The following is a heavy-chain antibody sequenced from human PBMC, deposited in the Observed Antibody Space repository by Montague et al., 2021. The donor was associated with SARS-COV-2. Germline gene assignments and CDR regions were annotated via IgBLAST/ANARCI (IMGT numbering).Heavy chain of an antibody. CDR3: ASVYTGAYYFDY. CDR1: GDSISSGHFF. CDR2: ISSGGNT. Sequence: TLSLTCTVSGDSISSGHFFWSWLRQPAGKGLDWIGLISSGGNTYYNPSLKSRVTISVDTSKNQISLKLSSVTAADTAVYYCASVYTGAYYFDYWGRGTLVTVSS. V-gene: IGHV4-61*02. D-gene: IGHD7-27*01. J-gene: IGHJ4*02.